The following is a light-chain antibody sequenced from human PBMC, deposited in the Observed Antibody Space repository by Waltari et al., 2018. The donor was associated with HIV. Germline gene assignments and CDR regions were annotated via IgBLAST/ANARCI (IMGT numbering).Light chain of an antibody. Sequence: DIQLTQSPSFLSASVGARVTFPCRASQGISSYLAWDQQKPGKAPKLLIYAASTLQRGVPSRFSGSGSGTEFTLTISSLQPEDFATYYCQQLNSYPRTFGQGTKVEI. J-gene: IGKJ1*01. CDR1: QGISSY. CDR3: QQLNSYPRT. CDR2: AAS. V-gene: IGKV1-9*01.